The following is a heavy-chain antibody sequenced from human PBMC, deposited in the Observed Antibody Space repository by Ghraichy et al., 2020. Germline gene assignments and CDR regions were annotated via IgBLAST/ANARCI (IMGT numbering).Heavy chain of an antibody. J-gene: IGHJ3*02. V-gene: IGHV4-30-4*01. Sequence: SETLSLTCTVSGGSISSGDYYWSWIRQPPGKGLEWIGYIYYSGSTYYNPSLKSRVTISVDTSKNQFSLKLSSVTAADTAVYYCAREDRTYYYDSSGYPQGAFDIWGQGTMVTVSS. CDR1: GGSISSGDYY. CDR2: IYYSGST. D-gene: IGHD3-22*01. CDR3: AREDRTYYYDSSGYPQGAFDI.